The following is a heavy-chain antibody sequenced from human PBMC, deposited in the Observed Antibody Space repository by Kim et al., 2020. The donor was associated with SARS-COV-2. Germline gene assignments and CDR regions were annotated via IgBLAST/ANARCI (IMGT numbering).Heavy chain of an antibody. V-gene: IGHV3-21*01. D-gene: IGHD2-15*01. CDR2: YI. CDR3: ARDMVVDFDY. J-gene: IGHJ4*02. Sequence: YIYYADSVKGRFTISRDNAKNSLYLQMNSLRAEDTAVYYCARDMVVDFDYWGQGTLVTVSS.